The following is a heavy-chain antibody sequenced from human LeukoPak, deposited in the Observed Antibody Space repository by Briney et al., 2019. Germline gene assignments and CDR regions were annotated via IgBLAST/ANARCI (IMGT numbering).Heavy chain of an antibody. CDR1: GYTFTGYY. Sequence: GASVKVSCKASGYTFTGYYMHWVRQAPGQGLEWMGWINPNSGGTNYAQKFQGRVTMTRDTSISTAYMELSSLRSEDTAVYYCARTPSSGWYHGEEFDYWGQGTLVTVSS. CDR3: ARTPSSGWYHGEEFDY. CDR2: INPNSGGT. V-gene: IGHV1-2*02. D-gene: IGHD6-19*01. J-gene: IGHJ4*02.